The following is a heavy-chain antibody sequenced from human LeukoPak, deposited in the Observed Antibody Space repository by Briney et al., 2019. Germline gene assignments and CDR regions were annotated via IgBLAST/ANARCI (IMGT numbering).Heavy chain of an antibody. CDR1: GFTFSSYE. CDR3: ARDGAWNYVRGPTD. J-gene: IGHJ4*02. D-gene: IGHD1-7*01. V-gene: IGHV3-30*04. CDR2: ISYDGSNK. Sequence: GGSLRLSCAASGFTFSSYEMNWVRQAPGKGLEWVAVISYDGSNKYYADSVKGRFTISRDNSKNTLYLQMNSLRAEDTAVYYCARDGAWNYVRGPTDWGQGTLVTVSS.